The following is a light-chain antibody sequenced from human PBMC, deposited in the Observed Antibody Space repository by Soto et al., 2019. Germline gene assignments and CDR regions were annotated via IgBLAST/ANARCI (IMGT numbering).Light chain of an antibody. Sequence: QSALTQPASVSGSPGQSITISCTGTSSDVGGYNYVSWYQQHPGKAPKLMIYEVSNRPSGVSNRFSGSKSGNTASLTISGLQDEDEADYYCSSYTSSSTRVLGGGTKVTVL. V-gene: IGLV2-14*01. CDR1: SSDVGGYNY. CDR3: SSYTSSSTRV. J-gene: IGLJ3*02. CDR2: EVS.